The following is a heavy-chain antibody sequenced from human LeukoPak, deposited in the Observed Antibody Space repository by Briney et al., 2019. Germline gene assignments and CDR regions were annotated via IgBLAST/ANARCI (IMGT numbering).Heavy chain of an antibody. D-gene: IGHD2-2*02. CDR3: ASHCSSTSCYTYYFDY. CDR1: GGTFSSYA. J-gene: IGHJ4*02. Sequence: GASVKVSCMASGGTFSSYAISWVRQAPGQGLEWMGGIIPIFGTANYAQKFQGRVTITADESTSTAYMELSSLRSEDTAVYYCASHCSSTSCYTYYFDYWGQGTLVTVSS. CDR2: IIPIFGTA. V-gene: IGHV1-69*13.